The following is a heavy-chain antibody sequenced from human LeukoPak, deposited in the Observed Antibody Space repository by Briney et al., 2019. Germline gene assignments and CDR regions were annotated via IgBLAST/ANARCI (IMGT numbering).Heavy chain of an antibody. CDR1: GFPFGENA. CDR3: TRYSGRSDY. D-gene: IGHD1-26*01. Sequence: GGSLRLSCTASGFPFGENAMSWFRQAPGKGLEWVGFIRGRPYGGTTEYAASVEGRFTISREDSKSIVYLQMNSLKTEDTALYYCTRYSGRSDYWGQGTLVIASS. V-gene: IGHV3-49*03. CDR2: IRGRPYGGTT. J-gene: IGHJ4*02.